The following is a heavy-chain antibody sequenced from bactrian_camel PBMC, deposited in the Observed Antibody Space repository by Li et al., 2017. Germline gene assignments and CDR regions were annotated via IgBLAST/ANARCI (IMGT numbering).Heavy chain of an antibody. Sequence: VQLVESGGGSVQPGGSLRLSCAASGYTSTNACMAWFRQTPGKEREGVAAIDNSDGSTNYADSVKGRFSISRDNAKNTLYLEMGSLKPEDTAMYYCAADVFGHTYCSDSYSPAFDNWGQGTQVTVS. CDR3: AADVFGHTYCSDSYSPAFDN. CDR1: GYTSTNAC. CDR2: IDNSDGST. J-gene: IGHJ4*01. D-gene: IGHD2*01. V-gene: IGHV3S26*01.